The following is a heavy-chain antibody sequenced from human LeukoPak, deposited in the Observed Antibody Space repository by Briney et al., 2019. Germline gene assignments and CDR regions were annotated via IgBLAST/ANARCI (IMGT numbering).Heavy chain of an antibody. J-gene: IGHJ4*02. V-gene: IGHV3-74*01. Sequence: GGTLRLSCATSEFTLSSYWMHWVRQAPGKGLVWVSVIYTDRSSTTYADAVKGRFTISRDNARNTLYLQMNSLRAEDTAIYYCARGLLGIDYWGQGTLVTVSS. D-gene: IGHD2-21*02. CDR2: IYTDRSST. CDR3: ARGLLGIDY. CDR1: EFTLSSYW.